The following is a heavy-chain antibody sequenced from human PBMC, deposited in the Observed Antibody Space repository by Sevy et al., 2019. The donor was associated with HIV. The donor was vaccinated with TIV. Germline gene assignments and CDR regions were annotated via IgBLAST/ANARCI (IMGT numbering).Heavy chain of an antibody. V-gene: IGHV1-18*01. Sequence: ASVKVSCKASGYTFTSYGISWVRQAPGQGLEWMGWISAYNGNTNYAQKLQGRVTMTTDTSTSTAYMELRSLRSDDTAVYYCARSLYYDFWSGYWLQHWGQGTQVTVSS. CDR3: ARSLYYDFWSGYWLQH. D-gene: IGHD3-3*01. CDR1: GYTFTSYG. J-gene: IGHJ1*01. CDR2: ISAYNGNT.